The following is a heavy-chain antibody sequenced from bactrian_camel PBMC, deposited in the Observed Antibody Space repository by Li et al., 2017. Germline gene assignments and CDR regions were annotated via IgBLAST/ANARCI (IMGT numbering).Heavy chain of an antibody. CDR1: GYTYLSYC. J-gene: IGHJ6*01. Sequence: QVQLVESGGESVQAGGSLRLSCVASGYTYLSYCMAWFRQAPGKEREGVASIDTGGGRTNYLHSVGRFTISQDKTASTVYLQTNSLTPADTAMYYCAADADRDCSSGSQDFGYWGQGTQVTVS. D-gene: IGHD3*01. CDR2: IDTGGGRT. CDR3: AADADRDCSSGSQDFGY. V-gene: IGHV3S1*01.